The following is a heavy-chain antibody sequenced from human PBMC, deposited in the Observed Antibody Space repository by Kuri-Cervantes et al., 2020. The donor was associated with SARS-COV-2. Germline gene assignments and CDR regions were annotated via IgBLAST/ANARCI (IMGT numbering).Heavy chain of an antibody. CDR2: IIPIFGTA. J-gene: IGHJ4*02. Sequence: SVKVSCKTSGYIFNTYGISWVRQAPGRGLEWMGGIIPIFGTANYAQKFQGRVTITTDESTSTAYMELSSLRSEDTAVYYCARVGGDEPTFDYWGQGTLVTVSS. D-gene: IGHD2-21*01. CDR3: ARVGGDEPTFDY. CDR1: GYIFNTYG. V-gene: IGHV1-69*05.